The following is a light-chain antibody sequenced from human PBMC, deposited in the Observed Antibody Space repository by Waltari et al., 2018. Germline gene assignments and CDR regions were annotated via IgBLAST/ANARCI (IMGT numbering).Light chain of an antibody. CDR1: NLGAKN. CDR2: QDN. Sequence: SYDLTQPPSVSVSPGQTASIPCSGYNLGAKNVCWYQQKPGQSPVLLIYQDNKRPSGIPERFSGSNSGNTATLTVSGTQAIDEADYYCQAWDRGVVFGGGTKLTVL. V-gene: IGLV3-1*01. CDR3: QAWDRGVV. J-gene: IGLJ2*01.